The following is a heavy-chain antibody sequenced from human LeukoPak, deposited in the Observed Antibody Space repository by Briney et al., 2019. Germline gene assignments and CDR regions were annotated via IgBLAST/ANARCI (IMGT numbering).Heavy chain of an antibody. D-gene: IGHD6-19*01. CDR3: ARQTSGWYYFDY. CDR2: IYYSGST. Sequence: PSETLSLTCTVSGGSISSSSYYWGWIRQPPGKGLEWIGSIYYSGSTYYNPSLKSRVTISVDTSKNQLSLKLSSVTAADTAVYYCARQTSGWYYFDYWGQGTLVTVSS. CDR1: GGSISSSSYY. V-gene: IGHV4-39*01. J-gene: IGHJ4*02.